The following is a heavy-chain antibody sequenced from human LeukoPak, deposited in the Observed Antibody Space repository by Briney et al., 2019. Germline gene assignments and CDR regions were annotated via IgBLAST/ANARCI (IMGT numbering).Heavy chain of an antibody. CDR3: AKARGSGSYSYYFDY. Sequence: GGSLRLSCAASGFTFSSYGMHWVRQAPGKGLEWVAFIRYDGSNKYYADPVKGRFTISRDNSKNTLYLQMNSLRAEDTAVYYCAKARGSGSYSYYFDYWGQGTLVTVSS. V-gene: IGHV3-30*02. D-gene: IGHD3-10*01. J-gene: IGHJ4*02. CDR2: IRYDGSNK. CDR1: GFTFSSYG.